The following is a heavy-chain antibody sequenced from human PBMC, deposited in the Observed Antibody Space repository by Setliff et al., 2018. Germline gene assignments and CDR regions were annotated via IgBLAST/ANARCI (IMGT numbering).Heavy chain of an antibody. CDR3: ARVSEAAAAGFDY. D-gene: IGHD6-13*01. CDR1: GYTFTSYA. V-gene: IGHV1-18*01. CDR2: ISAYNGNT. J-gene: IGHJ4*02. Sequence: ASVKVSCKASGYTFTSYAMNWVRQAPGQGLEWMGWISAYNGNTNYAQKFQGRVTMTTDTSTSTAYMELRSLRSDDTAVYYCARVSEAAAAGFDYWGQGTLVTVSS.